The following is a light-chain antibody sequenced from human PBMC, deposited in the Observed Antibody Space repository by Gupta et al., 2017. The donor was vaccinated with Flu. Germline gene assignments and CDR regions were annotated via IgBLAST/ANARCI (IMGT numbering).Light chain of an antibody. CDR1: QSVGSK. CDR3: QQYNDWFLYT. V-gene: IGKV3-15*01. CDR2: GAS. Sequence: TPLSVSPGERATLSCRTSQSVGSKFAWYQQKPGQAPRLLIYGASTRATGVPARFSGSGSGTEFTLTISSLQSEDFAVYYCQQYNDWFLYTFGQGTKLEIK. J-gene: IGKJ2*01.